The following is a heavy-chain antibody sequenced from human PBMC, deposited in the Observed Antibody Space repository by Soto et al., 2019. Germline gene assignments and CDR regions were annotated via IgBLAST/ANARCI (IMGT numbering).Heavy chain of an antibody. J-gene: IGHJ4*02. Sequence: SLRLSGAASGVTFSSYAMHLVRQAPGKGLEWVAVISYDGSNKYYAASVKGRFTISRDNSKNTLYLQMNSLRAEDTAVYFCAKEQTTGAHYALDYWSQGTLVTVPS. D-gene: IGHD2-8*02. CDR3: AKEQTTGAHYALDY. V-gene: IGHV3-30-3*01. CDR2: ISYDGSNK. CDR1: GVTFSSYA.